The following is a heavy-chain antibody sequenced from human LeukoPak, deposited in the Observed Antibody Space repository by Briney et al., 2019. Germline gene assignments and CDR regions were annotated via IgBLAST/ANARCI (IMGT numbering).Heavy chain of an antibody. V-gene: IGHV5-51*01. J-gene: IGHJ4*02. CDR3: ARHSDKDYDFWSGYAAALDY. CDR1: GYSFTSYW. CDR2: IYPGDSDT. D-gene: IGHD3-3*01. Sequence: GESLKISCKGSGYSFTSYWIGWVRQMPGKGLEWMGIIYPGDSDTRYSPSFQGQVTISADKSISTAYLQWSSLKASDTAMYYCARHSDKDYDFWSGYAAALDYWGQGTLVTVPS.